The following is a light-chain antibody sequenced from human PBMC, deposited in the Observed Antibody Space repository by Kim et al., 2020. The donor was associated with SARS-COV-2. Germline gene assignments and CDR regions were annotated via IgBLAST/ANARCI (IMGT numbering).Light chain of an antibody. CDR2: EDD. J-gene: IGLJ2*01. Sequence: GKTVTISCTRSSGSIDDNYVQWYQQRPGGVPTTVIYEDDQRPSGVSDRFSGSIDNSSNSASLTISGLRTEGEADYYCQSYNRDNVLFGGGTKVTVL. CDR1: SGSIDDNY. V-gene: IGLV6-57*03. CDR3: QSYNRDNVL.